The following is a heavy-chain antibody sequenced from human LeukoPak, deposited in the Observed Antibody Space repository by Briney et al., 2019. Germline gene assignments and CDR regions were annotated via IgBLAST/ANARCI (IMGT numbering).Heavy chain of an antibody. CDR3: AREVNVPAGSDGFDI. D-gene: IGHD2-2*01. CDR2: MPYNGGA. Sequence: SETLSLTCTVSGDSITSANYFWSWIRQPPGEDLEWIGYMPYNGGASYNPSLKSRATISLDTSKNEFSLGLSSVTAPDTATYYCAREVNVPAGSDGFDIWGQGTMVTVSP. V-gene: IGHV4-30-4*01. CDR1: GDSITSANYF. J-gene: IGHJ3*02.